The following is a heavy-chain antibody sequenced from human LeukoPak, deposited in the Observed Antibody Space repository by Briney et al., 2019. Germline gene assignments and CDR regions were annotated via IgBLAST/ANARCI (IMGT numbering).Heavy chain of an antibody. J-gene: IGHJ4*02. V-gene: IGHV4-4*07. CDR2: IYTSGST. CDR1: GGSISSYY. D-gene: IGHD3-22*01. Sequence: PSETLSLTCTVSGGSISSYYWSWIRQPAGKGLEWIGRIYTSGSTNYNPSLKSRVTISVDKSKNQFSLKLSSVTAADTAVYYCARMYYYDSSGYYYFDYWGQGTLVTVSS. CDR3: ARMYYYDSSGYYYFDY.